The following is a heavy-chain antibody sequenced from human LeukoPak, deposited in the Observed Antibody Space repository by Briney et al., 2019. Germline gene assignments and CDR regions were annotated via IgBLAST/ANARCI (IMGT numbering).Heavy chain of an antibody. CDR2: IKEDDSEI. D-gene: IGHD5-24*01. CDR3: ARLRSLDK. CDR1: GFTFSSYV. J-gene: IGHJ4*02. V-gene: IGHV3-7*01. Sequence: GGSLRLSCAASGFTFSSYVMNWVRQAPGKGLEWVANIKEDDSEIYYVESVKGRFTISRDNAKNSLYLEMSSLRVEDTAVYFCARLRSLDKWGQGTLVTVS.